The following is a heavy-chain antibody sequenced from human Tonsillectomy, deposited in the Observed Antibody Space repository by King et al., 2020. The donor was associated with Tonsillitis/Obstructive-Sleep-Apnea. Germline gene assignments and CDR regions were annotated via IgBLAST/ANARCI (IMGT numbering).Heavy chain of an antibody. CDR1: GLTLSNYA. J-gene: IGHJ4*02. Sequence: VQLVESGGVLVQPGVSLRLSCAASGLTLSNYAMSWVRQAPGKGLEWVSAISENGATIFYAYSVRGRCTISRYHSRNTLYLQMNSLRVEDTAVYYCAKQQATGSKLYDYWGQGTLVTVSS. CDR2: ISENGATI. D-gene: IGHD5-24*01. CDR3: AKQQATGSKLYDY. V-gene: IGHV3-23*04.